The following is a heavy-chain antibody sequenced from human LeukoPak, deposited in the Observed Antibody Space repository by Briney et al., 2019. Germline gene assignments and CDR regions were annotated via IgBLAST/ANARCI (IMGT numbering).Heavy chain of an antibody. J-gene: IGHJ4*02. CDR1: GFTFSSYW. CDR2: IKQDGSEK. V-gene: IGHV3-7*05. D-gene: IGHD4-17*01. Sequence: PGGSLRLSCAASGFTFSSYWMSWLRQAPGKGPEWVANIKQDGSEKDYVDSVKGRFTISRDNARNSLYLQMNSLRAEDTAVHYCARIGRDYGDYFDNWGQGTLVTVSP. CDR3: ARIGRDYGDYFDN.